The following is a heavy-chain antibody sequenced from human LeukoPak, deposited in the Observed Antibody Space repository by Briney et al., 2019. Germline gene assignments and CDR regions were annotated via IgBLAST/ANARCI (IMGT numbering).Heavy chain of an antibody. Sequence: GGSLRLSCAASGFSFDDYTMHWVRQAPGKGLEWVSLISWDGGSTYYADSVKGRFIISRDNSKNSLYLQMNSLRTEDTALYYCTKGAYSYDSSGYQRAEYFQHWGQGTLVTVSS. CDR2: ISWDGGST. V-gene: IGHV3-43*01. D-gene: IGHD3-22*01. J-gene: IGHJ1*01. CDR3: TKGAYSYDSSGYQRAEYFQH. CDR1: GFSFDDYT.